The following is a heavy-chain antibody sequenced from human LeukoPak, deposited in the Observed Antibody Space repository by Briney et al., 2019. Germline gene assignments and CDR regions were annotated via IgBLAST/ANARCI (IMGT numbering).Heavy chain of an antibody. V-gene: IGHV3-23*01. CDR1: GFTFSSSA. J-gene: IGHJ4*02. CDR3: SKELDKYGGHAFDY. D-gene: IGHD4-17*01. CDR2: ISGSGGST. Sequence: QPGGSLTLSCAASGFTFSSSAMSWVRQAPGKGLEWVTAISGSGGSTYYADSVEGRFTISRDNSKNTLYLQMNSLRAEDTAVYYCSKELDKYGGHAFDYWGQGTLVTVSS.